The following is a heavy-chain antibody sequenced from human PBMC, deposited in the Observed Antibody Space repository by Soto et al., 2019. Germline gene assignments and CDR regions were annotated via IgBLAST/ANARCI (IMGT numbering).Heavy chain of an antibody. Sequence: QVQLVESGGAVVQPGTSLRLSCAASGFTFSTNVLHWVRQAPGKGLEWVAVMSPNGAEKYYTDSVKGRFTISRDNSKNTLYLEMNSLTSEDTAVYYCALDNIPAAPDYFDYWGQGTLVTVSS. D-gene: IGHD2-2*01. J-gene: IGHJ4*02. CDR3: ALDNIPAAPDYFDY. CDR2: MSPNGAEK. V-gene: IGHV3-30-3*01. CDR1: GFTFSTNV.